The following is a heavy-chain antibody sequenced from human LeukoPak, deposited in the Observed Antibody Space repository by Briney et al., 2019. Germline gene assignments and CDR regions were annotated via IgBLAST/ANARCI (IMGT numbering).Heavy chain of an antibody. CDR1: GGSFSGYC. CDR3: ASSHYLRY. V-gene: IGHV4-34*01. Sequence: SETLSLTCAVYGGSFSGYCWSWIRQPPGKGLEWIGEINHSGSTNYNPSLKSRVTISVDTSKNQFSLKLSSVTAADTAVYYCASSHYLRYWGQGTLVTVSS. J-gene: IGHJ4*02. CDR2: INHSGST. D-gene: IGHD3-10*01.